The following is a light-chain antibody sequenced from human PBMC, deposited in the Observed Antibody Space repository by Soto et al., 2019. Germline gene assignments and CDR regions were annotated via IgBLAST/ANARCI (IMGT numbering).Light chain of an antibody. CDR3: QQLASYPIGT. CDR1: QDISSS. CDR2: DAS. V-gene: IGKV1-9*01. J-gene: IGKJ4*01. Sequence: DFQLTQSPSFLSASVGDRVTITCRASQDISSSLAWYQQKPGKAPKLLIYDASTLQTGVPSRFRGSGSGTEFTLTISSLQPEDFATYSCQQLASYPIGTFGGGTKVEIK.